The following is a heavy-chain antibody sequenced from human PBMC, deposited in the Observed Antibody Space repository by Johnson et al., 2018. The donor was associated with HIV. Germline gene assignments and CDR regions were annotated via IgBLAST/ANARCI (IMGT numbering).Heavy chain of an antibody. CDR2: VKQDGSEK. CDR3: ARQGPGYCSGSGCYYDAFDL. Sequence: VQLVESGGGLAQPGGSLRLSCAASGFTFSSYWMAWVRQAPGKGLEWVANVKQDGSEKYYVDSVKGRFTISRDNAKDTVYLQMTSLRAEDTAVYYCARQGPGYCSGSGCYYDAFDLWGQGTMVTVSS. J-gene: IGHJ3*01. CDR1: GFTFSSYW. V-gene: IGHV3-7*01. D-gene: IGHD2-15*01.